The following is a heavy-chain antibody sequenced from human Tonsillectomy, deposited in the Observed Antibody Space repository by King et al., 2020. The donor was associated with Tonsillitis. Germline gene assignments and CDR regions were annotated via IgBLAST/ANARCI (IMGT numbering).Heavy chain of an antibody. Sequence: VQLQQWGAGLLKPSETLSLTCAVYGGSFSGYYWSWIRQPPGKGLEWIGEINHSGSTNYNTSLKIRVTISVDTSKNQFSVKLSSVTAADPAVYYCARATVTWSYNWFDPWGHGTLVTVSS. CDR1: GGSFSGYY. D-gene: IGHD4-11*01. V-gene: IGHV4-34*01. J-gene: IGHJ5*02. CDR3: ARATVTWSYNWFDP. CDR2: INHSGST.